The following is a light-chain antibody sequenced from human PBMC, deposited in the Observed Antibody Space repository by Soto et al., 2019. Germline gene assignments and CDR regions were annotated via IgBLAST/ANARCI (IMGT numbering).Light chain of an antibody. J-gene: IGLJ2*01. V-gene: IGLV1-40*01. CDR2: GDN. Sequence: QSVLTQPPSVSGAPRQKVTIPCTGSSSNIGAGYDVHWYQQLPGAAPTLLIYGDNDRPSGVPDRFSGSKSGTSASLAITGLQAEDEADYYCESYDSSLRDVVFGGGTQLTVL. CDR1: SSNIGAGYD. CDR3: ESYDSSLRDVV.